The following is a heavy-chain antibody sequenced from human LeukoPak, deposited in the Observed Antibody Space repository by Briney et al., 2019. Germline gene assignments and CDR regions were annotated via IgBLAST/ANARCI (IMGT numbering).Heavy chain of an antibody. CDR1: GFTFSSYG. D-gene: IGHD3-9*01. CDR2: ISGSGGST. CDR3: AKGGYDILTGYHLGNYYYYYYMDV. Sequence: GGSLRLSCAASGFTFSSYGMSWVRQAPGKGLEWVSAISGSGGSTYYADSVKGRFTISRDNSKNTLYLQIHSLRAEETAVYYCAKGGYDILTGYHLGNYYYYYYMDVWGKGTTVTISS. V-gene: IGHV3-23*01. J-gene: IGHJ6*03.